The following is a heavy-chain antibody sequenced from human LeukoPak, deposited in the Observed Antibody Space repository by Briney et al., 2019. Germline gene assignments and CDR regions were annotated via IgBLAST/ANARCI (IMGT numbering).Heavy chain of an antibody. V-gene: IGHV3-48*04. J-gene: IGHJ3*02. CDR2: ISSSSTI. Sequence: GGSLRLSCAASGFTFSSYSMNWVRQAPGKGLEWVSYISSSSTIYYADSVKGRFTISRDNAKNSLYLRMNSLRAEDTAVYYCVVKAFDIWGQGTMVTVSS. CDR1: GFTFSSYS. CDR3: VVKAFDI.